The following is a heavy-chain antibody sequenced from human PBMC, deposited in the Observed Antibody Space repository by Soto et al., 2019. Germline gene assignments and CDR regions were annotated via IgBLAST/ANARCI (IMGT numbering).Heavy chain of an antibody. CDR3: GLKEGWFDSGSSLGLAY. Sequence: QVQLVESGGGLVKPGGSLLLSCAASGFTFSDYYMAWIRQAPGKGLEWVSYVSSSGNTIYYADSVKGRFTISRDNAKNSLYLQMNSLRAEDTAVYYCGLKEGWFDSGSSLGLAYWGQGTLVTVSS. D-gene: IGHD3-10*01. V-gene: IGHV3-11*01. CDR2: VSSSGNTI. CDR1: GFTFSDYY. J-gene: IGHJ4*02.